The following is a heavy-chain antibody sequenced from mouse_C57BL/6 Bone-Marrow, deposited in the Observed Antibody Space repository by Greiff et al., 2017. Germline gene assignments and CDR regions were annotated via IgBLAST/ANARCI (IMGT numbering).Heavy chain of an antibody. CDR1: GFNIKNTY. CDR3: ATYEMAY. D-gene: IGHD1-1*01. Sequence: VQLQQSVAELVRPWASVKLSCTASGFNIKNTYMHWVKQRPDQGLEWIGMIAPANGNTKYAPKFPGQATITAKTYSNAFYLQLSSRTYEGTAIYYCATYEMAYWGQGTLVTVSA. CDR2: IAPANGNT. J-gene: IGHJ3*01. V-gene: IGHV14-3*01.